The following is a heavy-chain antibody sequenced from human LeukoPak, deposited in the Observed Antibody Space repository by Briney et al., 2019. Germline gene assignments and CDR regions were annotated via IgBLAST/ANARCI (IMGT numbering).Heavy chain of an antibody. CDR1: GFTLRSYG. D-gene: IGHD2-2*01. V-gene: IGHV3-30*02. CDR3: AKDLYQVFDI. J-gene: IGHJ3*02. CDR2: IRDDGSNK. Sequence: GGSLRLSCAASGFTLRSYGMHWVRQAPGKGLEWVSFIRDDGSNKYYVDSVKGRFTVSRDDSKDTLYLQLNSLRPEDTAVYYCAKDLYQVFDIWGQGTMVTVSS.